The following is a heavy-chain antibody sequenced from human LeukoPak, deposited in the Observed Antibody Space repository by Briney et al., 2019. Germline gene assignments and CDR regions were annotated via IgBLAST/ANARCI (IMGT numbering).Heavy chain of an antibody. D-gene: IGHD1-1*01. Sequence: PGGSLRLSCAASGFIFSSYAMSWVRQAPGKGLEWVSAISGSGGSTYYADSVKGRFTISRDNSKNTLYLQMNSLRAEETAGYYYAKEDQNWNERLYCYYGMDVWGQGTTVTVSS. CDR1: GFIFSSYA. CDR2: ISGSGGST. CDR3: AKEDQNWNERLYCYYGMDV. V-gene: IGHV3-23*01. J-gene: IGHJ6*02.